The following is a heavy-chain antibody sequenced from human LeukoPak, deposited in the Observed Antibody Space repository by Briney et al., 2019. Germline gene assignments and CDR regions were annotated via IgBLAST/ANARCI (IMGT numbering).Heavy chain of an antibody. CDR3: ARWTTTYLDY. CDR1: GYTFTNYY. Sequence: EASVKVSCKASGYTFTNYYIHWVRQAPGQGLEWMGITDPIGGSTNYAQKFQGRVTMTRDTSTSTVYMELSSLRSEDSAVCYCARWTTTYLDYWGQGTLVTVSS. D-gene: IGHD4-11*01. J-gene: IGHJ4*02. V-gene: IGHV1-46*01. CDR2: TDPIGGST.